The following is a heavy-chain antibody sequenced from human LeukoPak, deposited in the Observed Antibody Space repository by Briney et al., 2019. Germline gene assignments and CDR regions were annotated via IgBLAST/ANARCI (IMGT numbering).Heavy chain of an antibody. CDR3: ARGPPAGHCTSTSCYIDF. V-gene: IGHV1-8*03. D-gene: IGHD2-2*02. CDR1: GYTFRHHD. J-gene: IGHJ4*02. CDR2: MNPNNGNT. Sequence: ASVKVSCKASGYTFRHHDINWVRQATGQGLEWMGWMNPNNGNTGYAQKFQGRVSITRDTSISTAYMEMSGLRSEDTAVYYCARGPPAGHCTSTSCYIDFWGQGTLGTVSS.